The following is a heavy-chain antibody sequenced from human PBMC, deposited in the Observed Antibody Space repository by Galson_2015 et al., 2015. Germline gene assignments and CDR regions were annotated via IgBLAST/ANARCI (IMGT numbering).Heavy chain of an antibody. CDR1: GYICTSYY. Sequence: SVEVSCKASGYICTSYYLDWERHSPGHGLEGMGIINPSGGSRRYAQKLQDRVTMTRDTSTSTVSMELSSLRSEDTSVYYCARVTVTAARGIGVHPWGESYFDYWGQGTLVTVSS. CDR2: INPSGGSR. J-gene: IGHJ4*02. CDR3: ARVTVTAARGIGVHPWGESYFDY. V-gene: IGHV1-46*04. D-gene: IGHD2-2*01.